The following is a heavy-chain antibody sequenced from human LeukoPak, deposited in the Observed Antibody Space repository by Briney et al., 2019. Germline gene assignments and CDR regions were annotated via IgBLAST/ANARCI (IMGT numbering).Heavy chain of an antibody. CDR2: ISGSGTRT. CDR3: AKEETRAYGGD. D-gene: IGHD4-23*01. J-gene: IGHJ4*02. CDR1: GFTFSSYA. V-gene: IGHV3-23*01. Sequence: QAGGSLRLSCAASGFTFSSYAMSWVRQAPGKGLEWVSAISGSGTRTYYADSVKGRFTIPRDNSKNTLYLQMNSLRAEDTAVYYCAKEETRAYGGDWGQGTLVTVSS.